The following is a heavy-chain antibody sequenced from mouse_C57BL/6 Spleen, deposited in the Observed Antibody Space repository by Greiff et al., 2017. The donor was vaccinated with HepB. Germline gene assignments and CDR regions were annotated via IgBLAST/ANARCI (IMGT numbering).Heavy chain of an antibody. Sequence: EVKLMESGGGLVQPKGSLKLSCAASGFTFNTYAMNWVRQAPGKGLEWVARIRSKSSTYATYYADSVKDRFTISRDDSQSMLYLQMNNLKTEDTAMYYCVRDYDYDRAWVAYWGQGTLVTVSS. J-gene: IGHJ3*01. CDR3: VRDYDYDRAWVAY. V-gene: IGHV10-3*01. CDR1: GFTFNTYA. D-gene: IGHD2-4*01. CDR2: IRSKSSTYAT.